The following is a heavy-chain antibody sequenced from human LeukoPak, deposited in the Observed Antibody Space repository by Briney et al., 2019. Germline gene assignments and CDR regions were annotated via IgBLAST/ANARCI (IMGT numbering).Heavy chain of an antibody. CDR1: GGSISSGSYY. CDR2: IYTSGST. D-gene: IGHD4-17*01. CDR3: ARGNGDYVGNYYYYYYMDV. Sequence: SQTLSLTCTVSGGSISSGSYYWGWIRQPAGKGLEWIGRIYTSGSTNYNPSLKSRITISVDTSKNQFSLKLSSVTAADTAVYYCARGNGDYVGNYYYYYYMDVWGKGTTVTISS. J-gene: IGHJ6*03. V-gene: IGHV4-61*02.